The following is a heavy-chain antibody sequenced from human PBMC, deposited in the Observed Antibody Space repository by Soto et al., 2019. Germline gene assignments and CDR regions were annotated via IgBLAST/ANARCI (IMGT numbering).Heavy chain of an antibody. D-gene: IGHD3-10*01. CDR1: GFTFSSYS. J-gene: IGHJ4*02. CDR3: ARQITPGDFDY. V-gene: IGHV3-48*01. CDR2: ISISSSSI. Sequence: EVPLVESGGGFVQPGGSLRLSCVVSGFTFSSYSMNWVRQAPGKGLEWVSYISISSSSIYYADSVKGRFTISRDNAKKSLYLQMNSLRAEDTAVYYCARQITPGDFDYWGQGTLVTVSS.